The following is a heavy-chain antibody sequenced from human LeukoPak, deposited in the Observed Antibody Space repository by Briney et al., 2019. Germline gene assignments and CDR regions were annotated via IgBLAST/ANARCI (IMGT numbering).Heavy chain of an antibody. Sequence: GASVKVSCKASGYTFTSYYMHWVRQAPGQGLEWMGIINPSGGSTSYAQKFQGRVTMTRDTSTSTAYMELSSLRSEDTAVYYCARDLSYSSSWVDYYYYYGMDVWGQGTTVTVSS. J-gene: IGHJ6*02. CDR3: ARDLSYSSSWVDYYYYYGMDV. CDR1: GYTFTSYY. D-gene: IGHD6-13*01. CDR2: INPSGGST. V-gene: IGHV1-46*01.